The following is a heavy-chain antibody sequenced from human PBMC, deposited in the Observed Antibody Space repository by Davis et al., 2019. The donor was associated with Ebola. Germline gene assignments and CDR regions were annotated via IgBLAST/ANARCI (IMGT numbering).Heavy chain of an antibody. J-gene: IGHJ6*04. D-gene: IGHD3-3*01. CDR2: ISGSGGST. V-gene: IGHV3-23*01. CDR3: AKSGLSFGVVKYHYGMDV. CDR1: GFTFSRHC. Sequence: GESLKISCAASGFTFSRHCMHWVRQAPGKELVWVSAISGSGGSTYYADSVKGRFTISRDNSKKTLYLQMNSLRAEDTAVYYCAKSGLSFGVVKYHYGMDVWGKGTTVTVSS.